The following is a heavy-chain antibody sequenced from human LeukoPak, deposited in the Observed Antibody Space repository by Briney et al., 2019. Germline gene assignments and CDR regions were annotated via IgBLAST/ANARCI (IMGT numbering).Heavy chain of an antibody. CDR2: ITSRSGTM. D-gene: IGHD3-3*01. V-gene: IGHV3-48*01. Sequence: GGSLRLSCAASGFTFGSYSMNWVRQAPGKGLEWVAYITSRSGTMFYADSVKGRFTISRDNAENSMYLQMNNLRGEDTAVYYCARVIFGVVIIPYFDSWGQGILVTVSS. CDR1: GFTFGSYS. CDR3: ARVIFGVVIIPYFDS. J-gene: IGHJ4*02.